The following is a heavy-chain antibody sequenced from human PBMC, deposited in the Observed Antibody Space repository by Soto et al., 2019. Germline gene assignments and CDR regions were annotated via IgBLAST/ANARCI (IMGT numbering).Heavy chain of an antibody. J-gene: IGHJ3*01. CDR2: IGGRGNSA. Sequence: GGSQRLSCAASGFIFTNYAMNWVRQAPGKGLEWVSVIGGRGNSAYYADSVQGRFTISRDNSKNTLSLQMSSLTADDTAIYYCVREGRGSFDFWGRGTMVTVSS. D-gene: IGHD5-12*01. V-gene: IGHV3-23*01. CDR3: VREGRGSFDF. CDR1: GFIFTNYA.